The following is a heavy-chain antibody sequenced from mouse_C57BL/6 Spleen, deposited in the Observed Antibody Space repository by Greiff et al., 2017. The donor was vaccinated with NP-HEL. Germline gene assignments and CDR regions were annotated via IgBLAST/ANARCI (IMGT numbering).Heavy chain of an antibody. D-gene: IGHD2-3*01. CDR1: GFTFSSYA. Sequence: EVKLVESGGGLVKPGGSLKLSCAASGFTFSSYAMSWVRQTPEKRLEWVATISDGGSYTYYPANVKGRFTISRDNAKNNLYLQMSHLKSEDTAMYYCAREFDGYYGWYFDVWGTGTTVTVSS. CDR2: ISDGGSYT. V-gene: IGHV5-4*01. CDR3: AREFDGYYGWYFDV. J-gene: IGHJ1*03.